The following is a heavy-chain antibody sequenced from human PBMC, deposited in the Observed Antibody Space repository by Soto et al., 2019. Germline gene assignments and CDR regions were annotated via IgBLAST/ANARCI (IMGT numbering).Heavy chain of an antibody. CDR3: ARGLAGTTHFDY. J-gene: IGHJ4*02. CDR1: GFTFSSYA. Sequence: GGSLRLSCAASGFTFSSYAMHWVRQAPGEGLEWVAVISYDGSNKYYADSVKGRFTISRDNSKNTLYLQMNSLRAEDTAVYYCARGLAGTTHFDYWGQGTLVTVSS. CDR2: ISYDGSNK. D-gene: IGHD1-1*01. V-gene: IGHV3-30-3*01.